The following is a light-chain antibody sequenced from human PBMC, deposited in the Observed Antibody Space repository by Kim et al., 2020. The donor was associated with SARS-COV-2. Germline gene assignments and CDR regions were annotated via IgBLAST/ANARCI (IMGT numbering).Light chain of an antibody. J-gene: IGKJ1*01. CDR3: QQYDAMWT. V-gene: IGKV1-5*03. CDR1: QNINTL. CDR2: KAA. Sequence: SASVGDRVTITCRESQNINTLVAWYQQKPGKVPRVLIKKAANLEGGVPSRFGGSGSGTEFPLTISSLHLDDFATYYCQQYDAMWTFGQGTRVDIK.